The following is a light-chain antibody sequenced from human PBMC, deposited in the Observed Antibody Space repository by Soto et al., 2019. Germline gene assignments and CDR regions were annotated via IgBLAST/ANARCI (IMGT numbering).Light chain of an antibody. CDR2: GAS. Sequence: IVLTQSPGTLSLSPGERVTLSCRASQSVTTRLAWYQHKPGQAPTLLMSGASNRASGAPDRFSGSGSGTDFTLTITRLEPEDFALYYCQQYGGSPITFGLGTRLEIK. J-gene: IGKJ5*01. V-gene: IGKV3-20*01. CDR3: QQYGGSPIT. CDR1: QSVTTR.